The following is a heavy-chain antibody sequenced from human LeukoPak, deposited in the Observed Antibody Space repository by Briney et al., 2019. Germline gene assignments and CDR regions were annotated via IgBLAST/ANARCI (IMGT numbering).Heavy chain of an antibody. V-gene: IGHV4-59*01. Sequence: PSETLSLTCTVSGGSLTSYYWSWIRQPPGKGLERIGNIYYSGSTNYNPSLKSRVTISVDTSKNQFSLKLSSVTAADTAVYFCARPYRSGWHGSFDYWGQGSLVTVSS. CDR3: ARPYRSGWHGSFDY. CDR1: GGSLTSYY. D-gene: IGHD6-19*01. CDR2: IYYSGST. J-gene: IGHJ4*02.